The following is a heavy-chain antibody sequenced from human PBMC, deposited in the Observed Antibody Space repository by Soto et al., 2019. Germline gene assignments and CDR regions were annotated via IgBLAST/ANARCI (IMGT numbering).Heavy chain of an antibody. CDR1: GFTFSSYV. CDR2: ISDDGRNK. J-gene: IGHJ6*02. CDR3: ARAGCDGGSCYTLVGLRYGMDV. Sequence: QVQLVESGGGVVQPGRSLRLSCAASGFTFSSYVMYWVRQAPGKGLEWVAVISDDGRNKHYADSVKGRFTISRDNSKNTLNLQMNSLRAEDTAVYYCARAGCDGGSCYTLVGLRYGMDVWGQGTTVTVSS. D-gene: IGHD2-15*01. V-gene: IGHV3-30-3*01.